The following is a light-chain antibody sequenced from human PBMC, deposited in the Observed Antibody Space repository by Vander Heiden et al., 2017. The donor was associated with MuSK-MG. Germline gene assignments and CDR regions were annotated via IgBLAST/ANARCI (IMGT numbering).Light chain of an antibody. CDR3: QQLNSYPLT. V-gene: IGKV1-9*01. CDR2: AAS. Sequence: DIQLTQSPSFLSASVGDRVAITCRASQGISSYLAWCQQKPGTAPKLLIYAASTLQSGVPSRFSGSGSGTEFTLTIGSLQPEDFATYYCQQLNSYPLTFGGGTKVEI. J-gene: IGKJ4*01. CDR1: QGISSY.